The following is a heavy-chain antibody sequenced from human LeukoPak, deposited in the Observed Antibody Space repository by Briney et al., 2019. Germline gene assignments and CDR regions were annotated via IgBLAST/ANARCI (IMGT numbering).Heavy chain of an antibody. CDR1: GFTFSSYA. CDR3: ARDYPPY. J-gene: IGHJ4*02. CDR2: INTDGKTT. V-gene: IGHV3-74*01. Sequence: GGSLRLSCAASGFTFSSYAMSWVRQAPGKGLVWVSRINTDGKTTTYADSVKGRFTISRDNTKNTLYLQMNSLSAEDTALYYCARDYPPYWGQGTLVTVSS.